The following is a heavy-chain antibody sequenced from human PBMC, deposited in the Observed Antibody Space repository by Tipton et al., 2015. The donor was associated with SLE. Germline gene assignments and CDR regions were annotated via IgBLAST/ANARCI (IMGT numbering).Heavy chain of an antibody. CDR3: AKGDTSMGYY. Sequence: VQLMQSGGGFVQPGGSLRLSCVASGFTFSNYAMTWVRQAPGKGLEWVSTVTTSGTTTYYADSVRGRFTISRDDSKNTVYLHMTSLRAEDTAVYYCAKGDTSMGYYWGQGTLVTVSS. V-gene: IGHV3-23*01. J-gene: IGHJ4*02. CDR1: GFTFSNYA. CDR2: VTTSGTTT. D-gene: IGHD5-18*01.